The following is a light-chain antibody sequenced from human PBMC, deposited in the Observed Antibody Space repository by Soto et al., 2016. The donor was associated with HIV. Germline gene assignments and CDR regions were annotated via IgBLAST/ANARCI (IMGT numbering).Light chain of an antibody. CDR1: NIGTKS. Sequence: SYVLTQSPSVSVAPGKTATITCGGNNIGTKSVHWYQQKSGQAPLLVVYDDSDRPSGIPERFSGSNSGSAATLTISRVEAGDEADYFCQVWHSARKYYVFGPGTTVTVL. J-gene: IGLJ1*01. V-gene: IGLV3-21*03. CDR2: DDS. CDR3: QVWHSARKYYV.